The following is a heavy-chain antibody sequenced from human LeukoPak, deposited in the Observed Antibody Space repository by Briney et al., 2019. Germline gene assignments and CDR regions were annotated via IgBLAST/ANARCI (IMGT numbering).Heavy chain of an antibody. CDR1: GYTFTSYD. J-gene: IGHJ6*03. D-gene: IGHD6-6*01. Sequence: ASVKVSCKASGYTFTSYDINWVRQATGQGLEWMGWMNPNSGNTGYAQKFQGRVNITRNTSISTAYMELSSLRSEDTAVYYCARGRRYSSSPRGRYYYYYMDVWGKGTTVTVSS. CDR3: ARGRRYSSSPRGRYYYYYMDV. CDR2: MNPNSGNT. V-gene: IGHV1-8*01.